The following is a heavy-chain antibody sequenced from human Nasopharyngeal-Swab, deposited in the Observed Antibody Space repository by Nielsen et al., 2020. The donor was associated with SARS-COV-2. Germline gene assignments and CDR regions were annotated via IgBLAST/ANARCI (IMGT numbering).Heavy chain of an antibody. D-gene: IGHD2-21*02. CDR1: GFTFSSYG. CDR3: ASVEVGGDRAFDI. CDR2: ISYDGSNK. J-gene: IGHJ3*02. Sequence: GESLKISCAASGFTFSSYGMHWVRQAPGKGLEWVAVISYDGSNKYYADSVKGRFTISRDNSKNTLYLQMNSLRSEDTAVYYCASVEVGGDRAFDIWGQGTMVTVSS. V-gene: IGHV3-30*03.